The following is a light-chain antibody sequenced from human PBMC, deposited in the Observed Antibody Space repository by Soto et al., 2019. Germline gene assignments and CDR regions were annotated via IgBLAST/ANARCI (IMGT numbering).Light chain of an antibody. Sequence: EVELTQSPATLSLSPGETATLSCRASQSVDKFLAWYQQRPGQPPRLLIFDSSNRATGVPDRFSGSGSGTDFTLTISRLEPEDFAVYYCQQYGNSPQTFGQGTKVDIK. V-gene: IGKV3-20*01. CDR2: DSS. J-gene: IGKJ1*01. CDR1: QSVDKF. CDR3: QQYGNSPQT.